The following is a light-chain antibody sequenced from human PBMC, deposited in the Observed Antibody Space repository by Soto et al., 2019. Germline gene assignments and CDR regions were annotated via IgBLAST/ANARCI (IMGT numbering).Light chain of an antibody. Sequence: QSALTQPASVSGSPGQSITLSCTGTSSDVGGYNYVSWYQQHPVKAPKLMIYDVTNRPSGVSDRFSGSKSGNTASLTISGRQAEDEADYYCSSYTSSSTPYVFGTGTKLTVL. J-gene: IGLJ1*01. V-gene: IGLV2-14*01. CDR2: DVT. CDR3: SSYTSSSTPYV. CDR1: SSDVGGYNY.